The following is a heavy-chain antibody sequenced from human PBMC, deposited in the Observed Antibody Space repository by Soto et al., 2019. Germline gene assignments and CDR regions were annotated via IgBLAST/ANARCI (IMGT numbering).Heavy chain of an antibody. CDR3: ARGPVPAAPLYYFAY. CDR1: GGSFSGYY. V-gene: IGHV4-34*01. D-gene: IGHD2-2*01. J-gene: IGHJ4*02. Sequence: PSETLSLTCAVDGGSFSGYYWSWIRQPPGKGLEWIGEINHSGSTNYNPSLKSRVTISVDTSKNQFSLKLSSVTAADTAVYYCARGPVPAAPLYYFAYWRQGPLVTVSS. CDR2: INHSGST.